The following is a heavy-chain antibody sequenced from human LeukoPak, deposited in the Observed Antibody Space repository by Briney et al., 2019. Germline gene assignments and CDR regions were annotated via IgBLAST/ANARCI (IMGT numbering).Heavy chain of an antibody. J-gene: IGHJ4*02. Sequence: GRSLRLSCAASVFTFSSYAMNWVRQAPGKGLDWVSAISGSGGSTYYADSVKGRFTISTNNSKNTLYQQKISMRGEDTAVYYCAKDGLATAWGVDYWGQGTLVTVSS. D-gene: IGHD3-16*01. V-gene: IGHV3-23*01. CDR3: AKDGLATAWGVDY. CDR2: ISGSGGST. CDR1: VFTFSSYA.